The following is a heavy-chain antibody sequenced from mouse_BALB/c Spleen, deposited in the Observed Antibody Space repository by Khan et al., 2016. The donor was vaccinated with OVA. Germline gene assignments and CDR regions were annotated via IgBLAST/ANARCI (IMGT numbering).Heavy chain of an antibody. D-gene: IGHD1-1*01. CDR3: TRLAYYYDSEGFAY. V-gene: IGHV5-6*01. Sequence: EVQRVESGGDLVKPGGSLKLSCAASGFTFSTYGMSWVRQAPDKRLEWVATVSTGGSYTYYPDSVKGRFTISRDHAKNTLYLQMSGLRSEDTAMFYCTRLAYYYDSEGFAYWGQGTLVTVSA. J-gene: IGHJ3*01. CDR1: GFTFSTYG. CDR2: VSTGGSYT.